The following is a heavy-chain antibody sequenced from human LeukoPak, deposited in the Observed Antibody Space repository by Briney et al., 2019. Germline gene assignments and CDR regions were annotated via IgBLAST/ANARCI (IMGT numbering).Heavy chain of an antibody. J-gene: IGHJ4*02. CDR1: GFTFSSYS. D-gene: IGHD3-3*01. CDR3: ARGYDFWSGYYGYFDY. Sequence: TGGSLRLSCAASGFTFSSYSMNWVRQAPGKGLEWVSCISISSSYIYYADSVKGRFTISRDNAKNSLYLQMNSLRAEDTAVYYCARGYDFWSGYYGYFDYWGQGTLVTVSS. CDR2: ISISSSYI. V-gene: IGHV3-21*04.